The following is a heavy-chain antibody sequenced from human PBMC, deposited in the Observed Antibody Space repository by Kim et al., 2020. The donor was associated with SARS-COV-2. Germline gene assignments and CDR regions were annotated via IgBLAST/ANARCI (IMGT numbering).Heavy chain of an antibody. CDR3: AKDIKAAAGTPYYYYYGMDV. D-gene: IGHD6-13*01. Sequence: RFTISRDNAKNSLYLQMNSLRAEDTALYYCAKDIKAAAGTPYYYYYGMDVWGQGTTVTVSS. V-gene: IGHV3-9*01. J-gene: IGHJ6*02.